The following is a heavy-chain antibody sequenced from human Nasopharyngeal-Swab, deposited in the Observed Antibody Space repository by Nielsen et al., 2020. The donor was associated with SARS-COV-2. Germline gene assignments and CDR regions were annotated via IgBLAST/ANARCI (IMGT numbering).Heavy chain of an antibody. CDR3: ARVLLWFGEGRGGSAFDI. J-gene: IGHJ3*02. D-gene: IGHD3-10*01. Sequence: ASVKVSCKASGYTFTSYYMHWVRQAPGQGLEWMGIINPSGGSTSYAQKLQGRVTMTRDTSTSTVYMELSSLRSEDTAVYYCARVLLWFGEGRGGSAFDIWGQGTMVTVSS. CDR1: GYTFTSYY. CDR2: INPSGGST. V-gene: IGHV1-46*01.